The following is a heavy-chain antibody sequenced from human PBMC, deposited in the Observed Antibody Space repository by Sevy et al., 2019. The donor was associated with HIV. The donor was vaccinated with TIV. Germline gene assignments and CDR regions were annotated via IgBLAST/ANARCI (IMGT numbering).Heavy chain of an antibody. CDR1: GFTFSNYG. CDR2: IWNDGSNK. V-gene: IGHV3-33*01. D-gene: IGHD3-22*01. Sequence: GGSLRLSCAASGFTFSNYGMHWVRQAPGKGLEWVAVIWNDGSNKYYADSVEGRFTISRDNSKNTLCLQMNSLRVEDTAVYFCARGGDFNDRSAKRDFDYWGQGTLVTVSS. CDR3: ARGGDFNDRSAKRDFDY. J-gene: IGHJ4*02.